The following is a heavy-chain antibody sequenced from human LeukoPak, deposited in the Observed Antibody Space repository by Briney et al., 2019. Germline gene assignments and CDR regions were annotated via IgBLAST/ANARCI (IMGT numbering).Heavy chain of an antibody. D-gene: IGHD3-22*01. V-gene: IGHV3-74*01. CDR3: ARDLKLVYYDSTGNDY. Sequence: GGSLRLSCAASGFTFSSYWMHWVRQSPEKGLVWVSRINRDGSTTAYADSVKGRFTISRENAKNTLYLQMNGLRAEDTAVYYCARDLKLVYYDSTGNDYWGQGTLVTVSS. CDR1: GFTFSSYW. J-gene: IGHJ4*02. CDR2: INRDGSTT.